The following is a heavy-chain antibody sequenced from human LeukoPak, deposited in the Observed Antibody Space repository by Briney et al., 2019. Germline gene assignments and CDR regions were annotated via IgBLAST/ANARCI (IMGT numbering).Heavy chain of an antibody. V-gene: IGHV3-7*01. J-gene: IGHJ4*02. CDR2: IKEDGGEQ. D-gene: IGHD1-26*01. Sequence: GGSLRLSCAASGFTFSTYWMTWVRQTPGKGLEWVANIKEDGGEQNYVDSVEGRFTISRDNTKNSVFLQMNSLRAEDTAVYYCAKENGSYYGGADYWGQGTLVTVSS. CDR3: AKENGSYYGGADY. CDR1: GFTFSTYW.